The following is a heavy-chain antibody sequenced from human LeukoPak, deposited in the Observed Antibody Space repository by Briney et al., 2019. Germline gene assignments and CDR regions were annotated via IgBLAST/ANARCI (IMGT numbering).Heavy chain of an antibody. D-gene: IGHD6-13*01. CDR2: ITGSGDTI. J-gene: IGHJ1*01. Sequence: QPGGSLRLSCSASGFSFSSYEMNWVRQAPGKGLEWISYITGSGDTIYYADSVKGRFTISRDNSKNTLYLQMNSLRAEDTAVYYCGTYSSSWYLSDYFQHWGQGTLVTVSS. CDR3: GTYSSSWYLSDYFQH. V-gene: IGHV3-48*03. CDR1: GFSFSSYE.